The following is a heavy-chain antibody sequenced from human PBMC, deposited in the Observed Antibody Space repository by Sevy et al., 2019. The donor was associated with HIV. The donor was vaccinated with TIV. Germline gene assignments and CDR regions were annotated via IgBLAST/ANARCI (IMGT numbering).Heavy chain of an antibody. J-gene: IGHJ4*02. V-gene: IGHV3-23*01. CDR2: LSFGCGEI. CDR1: GFTFSKYS. Sequence: GGSLRLSCAASGFTFSKYSMSWVRQPPGKGLEWVSTLSFGCGEINYADSVKGRFTISRDNSKSSVYLQMNNLRPEDTAVYDCAREECSYPHDYWGQGTPVTVSS. D-gene: IGHD3-3*01. CDR3: AREECSYPHDY.